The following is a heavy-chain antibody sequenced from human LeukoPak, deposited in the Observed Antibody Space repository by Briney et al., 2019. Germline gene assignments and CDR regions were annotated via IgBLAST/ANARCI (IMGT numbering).Heavy chain of an antibody. CDR3: AGGYAVIASHDAFDI. J-gene: IGHJ3*02. CDR2: INHSGST. Sequence: SETLSLTCAVYGGSFSGYYWSWIRQPPGKGLEWIGEINHSGSTNYNPSLKSRVTISVDTSKNQFSLKLSSVTAADTAVYYCAGGYAVIASHDAFDIWGQGTMVTVSS. CDR1: GGSFSGYY. V-gene: IGHV4-34*01. D-gene: IGHD2-21*01.